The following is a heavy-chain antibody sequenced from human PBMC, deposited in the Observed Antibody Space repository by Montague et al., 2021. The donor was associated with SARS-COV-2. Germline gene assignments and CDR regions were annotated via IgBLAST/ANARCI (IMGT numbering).Heavy chain of an antibody. V-gene: IGHV3-30*04. Sequence: SLRLSCAVSGFTFSSYALHGVRQAPGKGLEWVADISHEGSYKYYADSVKGRFTISRDNSKNSLYLDMNSLRAEDTALYYCARDLESTGYFDPYYYHGMDVWGQGTTVTVSS. D-gene: IGHD3-9*01. CDR1: GFTFSSYA. J-gene: IGHJ6*02. CDR2: ISHEGSYK. CDR3: ARDLESTGYFDPYYYHGMDV.